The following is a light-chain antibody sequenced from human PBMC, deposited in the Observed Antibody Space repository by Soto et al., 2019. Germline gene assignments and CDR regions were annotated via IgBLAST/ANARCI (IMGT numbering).Light chain of an antibody. Sequence: DIQMTQSPSTLSASVGDRVTITCRASQSISGWLAWYQQKPGKAPNLLIYGASSLQSGVPSRFSGSGSGTEFTLTISSLQPDDFATYYCQQYNSYLWTFGQGTKVDIK. V-gene: IGKV1-5*01. CDR1: QSISGW. J-gene: IGKJ1*01. CDR3: QQYNSYLWT. CDR2: GAS.